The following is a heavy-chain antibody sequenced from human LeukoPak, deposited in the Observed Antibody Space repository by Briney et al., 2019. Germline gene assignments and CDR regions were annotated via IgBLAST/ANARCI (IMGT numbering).Heavy chain of an antibody. CDR2: IIPIFGTA. CDR1: GGTFSSYA. Sequence: ASVKVSCKASGGTFSSYAISWVRQAPGQGLEWMGGIIPIFGTANYAQKFQGRVTITTDESTSTAYMELSSLRSEDTAVYYCAKDFVDFWSRFDPWGQGTLVTVSS. D-gene: IGHD3-3*01. J-gene: IGHJ5*02. V-gene: IGHV1-69*05. CDR3: AKDFVDFWSRFDP.